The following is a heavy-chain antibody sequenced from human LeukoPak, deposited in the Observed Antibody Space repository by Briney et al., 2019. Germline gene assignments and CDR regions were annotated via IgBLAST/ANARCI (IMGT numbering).Heavy chain of an antibody. Sequence: AETLSLTCTVAGGSISSYYWSWIRQPAGKGLEWSGRIYTSGSTNYNPSLKSRVTMSVDTSKNEFYLKLSSVTAADTAVYYCARGRKIDFWSGYYPDNWFDPWGQGTLVTVSS. CDR1: GGSISSYY. CDR3: ARGRKIDFWSGYYPDNWFDP. J-gene: IGHJ5*02. D-gene: IGHD3-3*01. CDR2: IYTSGST. V-gene: IGHV4-4*07.